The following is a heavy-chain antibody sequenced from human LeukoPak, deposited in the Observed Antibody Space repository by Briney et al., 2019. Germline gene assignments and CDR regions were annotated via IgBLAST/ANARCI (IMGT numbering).Heavy chain of an antibody. D-gene: IGHD6-13*01. J-gene: IGHJ1*01. V-gene: IGHV1-2*02. Sequence: GASVKVSCKASRYTFTRYYILWVRQAPGQGLEWMGWINPNSGGTNYAQKFQGRVTMTRDTSISTAYMELSRLRSDDTAVYYCARGYPLSTTAAGTYFQHWGQGTLVTVSS. CDR3: ARGYPLSTTAAGTYFQH. CDR1: RYTFTRYY. CDR2: INPNSGGT.